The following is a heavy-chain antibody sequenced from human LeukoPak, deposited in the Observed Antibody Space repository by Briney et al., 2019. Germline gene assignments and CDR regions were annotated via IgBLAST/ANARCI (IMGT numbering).Heavy chain of an antibody. Sequence: GGSLRLSCAASGFTVSSNYMSWVRQAPGKGLEWVSAISGSGGSIYYADSVKGRFTISRDNSKNTLYLQMNSLRAEDTAVYYCAKSCSSTSCYVGYYYYYMDVWGKGTTVTVSS. CDR1: GFTVSSNY. CDR3: AKSCSSTSCYVGYYYYYMDV. D-gene: IGHD2-2*01. CDR2: ISGSGGSI. V-gene: IGHV3-23*01. J-gene: IGHJ6*03.